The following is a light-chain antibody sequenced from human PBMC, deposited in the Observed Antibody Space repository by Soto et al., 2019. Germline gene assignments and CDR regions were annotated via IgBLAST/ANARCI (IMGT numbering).Light chain of an antibody. CDR1: QHICNN. J-gene: IGKJ4*01. V-gene: IGKV1-33*01. Sequence: QCPSSLSASVGYRVTMACEASQHICNNLKWHQQKAGKGPKLLVGDASNLETGLPARFGGGGSGVYFCFAISILGSGDMAAQFLEMDCERPLVVGGGTKVDIK. CDR2: DAS. CDR3: EMDCERPLV.